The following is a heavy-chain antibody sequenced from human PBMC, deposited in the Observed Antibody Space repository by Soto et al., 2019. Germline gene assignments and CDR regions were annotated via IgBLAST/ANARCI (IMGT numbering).Heavy chain of an antibody. D-gene: IGHD1-26*01. V-gene: IGHV3-33*01. CDR2: IWHDGNNK. J-gene: IGHJ6*02. CDR1: GFTFSNYG. CDR3: ASDLVGASDSYGLDV. Sequence: LRLSCAASGFTFSNYGMHWVRQAPGKGLEWVAIIWHDGNNKYYADSVRGRFIISRDNSKNRLYLQMNSLRAEDTAVYYCASDLVGASDSYGLDVWGQGTPVTVSS.